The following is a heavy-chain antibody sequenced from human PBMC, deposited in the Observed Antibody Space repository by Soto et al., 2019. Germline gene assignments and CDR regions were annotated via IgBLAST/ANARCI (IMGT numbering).Heavy chain of an antibody. D-gene: IGHD3-22*01. V-gene: IGHV3-23*01. CDR3: AKDKALGYYDSSGYYLYYYYGMDV. CDR2: ISGSGGST. Sequence: PGGALRLSCAGSGFNFSSYAMSRVPPAPGKGLEWVSAISGSGGSTYYADSVKGRFTISRDNSKNTLYLQMNSLRAEDTAVYYCAKDKALGYYDSSGYYLYYYYGMDVWGQGTTVTVSS. CDR1: GFNFSSYA. J-gene: IGHJ6*02.